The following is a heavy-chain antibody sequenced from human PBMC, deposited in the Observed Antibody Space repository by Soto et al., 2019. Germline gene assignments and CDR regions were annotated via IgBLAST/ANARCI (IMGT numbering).Heavy chain of an antibody. Sequence: ASVKVSCRASGYTFTGYGISWARQAPGQGLEWMGWISAYSGSTNYAQKLQGRVTMTTDTSTSTAYMELRSLRSDDTAVYYCARSIAAAVDFDYWGQGTLVTVSS. CDR2: ISAYSGST. D-gene: IGHD6-13*01. J-gene: IGHJ4*02. CDR1: GYTFTGYG. V-gene: IGHV1-18*01. CDR3: ARSIAAAVDFDY.